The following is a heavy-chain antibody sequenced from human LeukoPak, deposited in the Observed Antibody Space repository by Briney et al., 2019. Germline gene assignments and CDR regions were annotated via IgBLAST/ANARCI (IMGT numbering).Heavy chain of an antibody. J-gene: IGHJ5*02. D-gene: IGHD3-22*01. V-gene: IGHV3-30*18. CDR2: ISYDGSNK. Sequence: GGSLRLSCAASGFTFSSYGMHWVRQAPGKGLEWVAVISYDGSNKYYAESVKGRFTISRDNSKNTLYLQMNSLRAEDTAVYYCAKRSITMSWFDPWGQGTLVTVSS. CDR1: GFTFSSYG. CDR3: AKRSITMSWFDP.